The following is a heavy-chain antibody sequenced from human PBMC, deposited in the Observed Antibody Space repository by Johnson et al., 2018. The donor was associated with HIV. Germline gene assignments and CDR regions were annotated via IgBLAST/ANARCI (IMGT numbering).Heavy chain of an antibody. CDR3: ARDAKVGYGDAFDI. CDR1: GFTFSRSW. CDR2: INSDGSST. J-gene: IGHJ3*02. Sequence: VQLVESGGGVVQPGRSLRLSCAASGFTFSRSWMHWVRKAPGKGLVWVSRINSDGSSTNYADSVKGRFTISRDNAKNTLYLQMNSLRAEDTAVFYCARDAKVGYGDAFDIWGHGTMVTVSS. V-gene: IGHV3-74*01. D-gene: IGHD5-12*01.